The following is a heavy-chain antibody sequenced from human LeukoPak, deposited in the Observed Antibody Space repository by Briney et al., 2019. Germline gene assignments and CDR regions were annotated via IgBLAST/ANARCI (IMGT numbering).Heavy chain of an antibody. Sequence: SETLSPTCTVSGGSISSYYWSWIRQPPGKGVEWIGYIYYSGSTNYNPSLKSRVTISVDTSKNQFSLRLSSVTAADTAVYYCARARSANYCSSTSCYLPKTYYFDYWGQGTLVTVSS. CDR3: ARARSANYCSSTSCYLPKTYYFDY. V-gene: IGHV4-59*01. J-gene: IGHJ4*02. CDR1: GGSISSYY. CDR2: IYYSGST. D-gene: IGHD2-2*01.